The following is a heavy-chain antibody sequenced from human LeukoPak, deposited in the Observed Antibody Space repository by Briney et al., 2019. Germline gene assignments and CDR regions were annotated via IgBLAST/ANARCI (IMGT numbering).Heavy chain of an antibody. V-gene: IGHV4-31*03. J-gene: IGHJ5*02. CDR1: GGSIDGGGYY. CDR2: IYHSGST. CDR3: ARGSDSWSGYYTGRSWFDP. D-gene: IGHD3-3*01. Sequence: PSQTLSLTCTISGGSIDGGGYYWTWMRQHPEKGLEWIGYIYHSGSTYYNPSLRGRLSLSVDTSENQFSLKLSSVTAADTAVYYCARGSDSWSGYYTGRSWFDPWGQGTLVTVSS.